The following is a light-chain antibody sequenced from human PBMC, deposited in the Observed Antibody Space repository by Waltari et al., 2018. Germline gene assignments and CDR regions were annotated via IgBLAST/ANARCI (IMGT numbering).Light chain of an antibody. V-gene: IGLV1-51*02. CDR2: AAT. CDR1: RSNIGNNY. CDR3: GTWDSSLSGAV. J-gene: IGLJ7*01. Sequence: QSVLTQPPSVSAAPGQRVTISCSGGRSNIGNNYVSWYRQFPGTAPKLLIYAATERPSCIAGRFSGSKAVTSATLDLTGLQAGDEADYYCGTWDSSLSGAVFGGGTHLTVL.